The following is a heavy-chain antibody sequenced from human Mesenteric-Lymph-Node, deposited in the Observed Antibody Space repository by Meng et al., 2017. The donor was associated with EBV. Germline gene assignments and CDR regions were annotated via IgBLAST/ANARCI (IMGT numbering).Heavy chain of an antibody. CDR2: INPSGGST. J-gene: IGHJ5*02. D-gene: IGHD3-10*01. CDR1: GGTFSSYA. Sequence: QVQLVRSGAEVKKPGSSVKVSCKASGGTFSSYAISWVRQAPGQGLEWMGIINPSGGSTSYAQKFQGRVTMTRDTSTSTVYMELSSLRSEDTAVYYCARDVMVQGVRWFDPWGQGTLVTVSS. V-gene: IGHV1-46*01. CDR3: ARDVMVQGVRWFDP.